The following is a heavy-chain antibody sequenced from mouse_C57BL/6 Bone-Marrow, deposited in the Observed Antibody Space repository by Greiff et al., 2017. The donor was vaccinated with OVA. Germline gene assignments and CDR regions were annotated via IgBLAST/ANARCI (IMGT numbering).Heavy chain of an antibody. CDR1: GFSLTSYA. D-gene: IGHD1-1*01. CDR2: IWTGGGT. CDR3: AKDYGSSSSYYAMDD. J-gene: IGHJ4*01. Sequence: VQVVESGPGLVAPSQSLSITCTVSGFSLTSYAISWVRQPPGKGLEWLGVIWTGGGTNYNSALKSTLSISKDNSKSQVFLKMNSRQTDDTARYYCAKDYGSSSSYYAMDDWGQGTSGTVSS. V-gene: IGHV2-9-1*01.